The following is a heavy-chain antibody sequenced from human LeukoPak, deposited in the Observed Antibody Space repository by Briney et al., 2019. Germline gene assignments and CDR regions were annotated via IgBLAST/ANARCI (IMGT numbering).Heavy chain of an antibody. CDR2: IYYSGDT. Sequence: SETLSLTCTVSGASISSGNYYWGWIRQPPGKGLEWLGSIYYSGDTYNNPPLKSRVTISVDTSKNQFSLKLSSVTAADTAVYYCARGITFDPWGQGTLVTVSS. CDR3: ARGITFDP. J-gene: IGHJ5*02. CDR1: GASISSGNYY. V-gene: IGHV4-39*07. D-gene: IGHD3-10*01.